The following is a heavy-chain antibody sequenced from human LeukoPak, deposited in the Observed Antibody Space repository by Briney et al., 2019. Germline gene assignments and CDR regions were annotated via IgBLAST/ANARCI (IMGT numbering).Heavy chain of an antibody. CDR1: GFTFSDYY. CDR2: ISSSSSYT. J-gene: IGHJ3*02. Sequence: GGSLRLSCAASGFTFSDYYMSWIRQAPGKGLEWISYISSSSSYTNYADSVKGRFTISRDNAKNTLYLQMNSLRAEDTAVYYCARGKYYYDSSGYLAWAFDIWGQGTMVTVSS. CDR3: ARGKYYYDSSGYLAWAFDI. V-gene: IGHV3-11*06. D-gene: IGHD3-22*01.